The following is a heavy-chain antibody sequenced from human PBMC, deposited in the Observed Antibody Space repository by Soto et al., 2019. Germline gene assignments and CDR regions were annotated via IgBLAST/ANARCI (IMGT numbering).Heavy chain of an antibody. V-gene: IGHV1-46*01. CDR2: INPSGGST. Sequence: SGPALVNPPASVKVSCKASGYTFTSYYMHWVRQAPGQGLEWMGIINPSGGSTSYAQKFQGRVTMTRDTSTSTVYMELSSLRSEDTAVYYCAREKYEVVGATTGYYYYYYGMDVWGQGTTVTVSS. D-gene: IGHD1-26*01. CDR1: GYTFTSYY. CDR3: AREKYEVVGATTGYYYYYYGMDV. J-gene: IGHJ6*02.